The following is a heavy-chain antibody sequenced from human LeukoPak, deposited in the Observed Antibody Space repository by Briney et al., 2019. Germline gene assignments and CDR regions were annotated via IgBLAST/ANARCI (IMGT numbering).Heavy chain of an antibody. Sequence: GGSLRLSCAASGISISGYSLNWIRQAPGKGLEWVAVISYDGSNKYYADSVKGRFTISRDNSKNTLYLQMNSLRAEDTAVYYCAKDPSWYNWNQGDYFDYWGQGTLVTVSS. CDR3: AKDPSWYNWNQGDYFDY. J-gene: IGHJ4*02. CDR1: GISISGYS. D-gene: IGHD1-20*01. CDR2: ISYDGSNK. V-gene: IGHV3-30*18.